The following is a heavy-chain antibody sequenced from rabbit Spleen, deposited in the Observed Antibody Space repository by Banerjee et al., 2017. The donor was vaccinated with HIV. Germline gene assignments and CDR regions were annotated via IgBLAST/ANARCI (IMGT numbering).Heavy chain of an antibody. Sequence: QEQLEESGGDLVKPEGSLTLTCTASGFDLSNYYYMYWVRQAPGKGLEWIGCIYTGGSGGIYYASWAKGRFTISKTSSTTVTLQMTSLTAADTATYFCARGSATMTLVITGYYLSLWGPGTLVTVS. CDR2: IYTGGSGGI. CDR3: ARGSATMTLVITGYYLSL. D-gene: IGHD2-1*01. V-gene: IGHV1S45*01. CDR1: GFDLSNYYY. J-gene: IGHJ6*01.